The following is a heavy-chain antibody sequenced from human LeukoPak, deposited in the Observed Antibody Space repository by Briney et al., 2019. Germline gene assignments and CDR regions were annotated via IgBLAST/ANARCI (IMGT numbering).Heavy chain of an antibody. CDR1: GFTFSSYW. V-gene: IGHV3-74*01. CDR3: AREGVYVPEEAFDI. Sequence: GGSLRLSCAASGFTFSSYWMHWVRQAPGKGLVWVSRINSDGSSTSYADSVKGRFTISRDNAKNTLYQQMNSLRAEDTAVYYCAREGVYVPEEAFDIWGQGTMVTVSS. J-gene: IGHJ3*02. CDR2: INSDGSST. D-gene: IGHD5/OR15-5a*01.